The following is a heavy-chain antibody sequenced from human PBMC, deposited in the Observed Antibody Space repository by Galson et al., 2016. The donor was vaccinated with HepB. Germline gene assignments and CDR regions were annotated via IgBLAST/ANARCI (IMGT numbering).Heavy chain of an antibody. D-gene: IGHD2-2*02. V-gene: IGHV3-30*04. CDR1: RSYA. Sequence: RSYAMHWVRQAPGKGLEWVAVISYDGSNKYYADSVKGRFTISRDNSKNTLYLQMNSLRAEDTAVYYCARDADIVKVPAAIRADYWGQGTLVTVSS. CDR2: ISYDGSNK. J-gene: IGHJ4*02. CDR3: ARDADIVKVPAAIRADY.